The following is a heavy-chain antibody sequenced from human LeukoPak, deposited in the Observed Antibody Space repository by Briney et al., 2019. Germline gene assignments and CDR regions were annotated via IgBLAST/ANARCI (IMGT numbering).Heavy chain of an antibody. CDR1: GFTFSSYW. CDR2: INSDGSST. CDR3: AREGASLFLDD. D-gene: IGHD3-16*01. J-gene: IGHJ4*02. Sequence: TGGSLRLSCAAPGFTFSSYWMHSVRHAPGKGLVWVSRINSDGSSTSYADSVKGRFTISRDNAKNTLYLQMDSLRAEDTAVYYCAREGASLFLDDWGQGTLVTVSS. V-gene: IGHV3-74*01.